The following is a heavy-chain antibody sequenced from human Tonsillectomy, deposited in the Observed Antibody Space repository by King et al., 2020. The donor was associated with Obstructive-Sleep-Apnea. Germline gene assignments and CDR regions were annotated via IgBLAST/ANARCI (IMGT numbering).Heavy chain of an antibody. CDR3: ARGTVQGVITRFDY. V-gene: IGHV3-23*04. CDR1: GFTFSSYA. D-gene: IGHD3-10*02. Sequence: VQLVESGGALVQPGGSLRLSCAASGFTFSSYAMSWVRQAPGKGLEWVSAVSGSGGSSFYADSVRGRFTISRDNSKNTLFLQMNSLRVEDTAVYYCARGTVQGVITRFDYWGQGTLVTVSS. J-gene: IGHJ4*02. CDR2: VSGSGGSS.